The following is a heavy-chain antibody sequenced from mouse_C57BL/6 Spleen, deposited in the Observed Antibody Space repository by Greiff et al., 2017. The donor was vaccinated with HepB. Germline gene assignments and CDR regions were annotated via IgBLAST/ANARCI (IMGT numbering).Heavy chain of an antibody. D-gene: IGHD2-4*01. CDR3: ARVDYDYDPFAY. Sequence: EVQLVESGPGLVKPSQSLSLTCSVTGYSITSGYYWNWIRQFPGNKLEWMGYISYDGSNNYNPSLKNRISITRDTSKNQFFLKLNSVTTEDTATYYCARVDYDYDPFAYWGQGTLVTVSA. CDR1: GYSITSGYY. CDR2: ISYDGSN. V-gene: IGHV3-6*01. J-gene: IGHJ3*01.